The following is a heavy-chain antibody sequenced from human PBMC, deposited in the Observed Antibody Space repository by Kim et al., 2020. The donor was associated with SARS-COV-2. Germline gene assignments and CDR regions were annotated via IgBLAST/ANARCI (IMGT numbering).Heavy chain of an antibody. CDR3: ANLGYDFWSGKNH. D-gene: IGHD3-3*01. Sequence: YADSVKGRFTISRDNSKNTLYLQMNSLRAEDTAVYYCANLGYDFWSGKNHWGQGTLVTVSS. V-gene: IGHV3-23*01. J-gene: IGHJ5*02.